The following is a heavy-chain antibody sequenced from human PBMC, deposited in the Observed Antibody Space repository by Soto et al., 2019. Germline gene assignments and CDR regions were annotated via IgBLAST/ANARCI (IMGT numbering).Heavy chain of an antibody. CDR3: AKDRNQPGIAVAATDY. CDR1: GFTFSSYG. V-gene: IGHV3-30*18. CDR2: ISYDGSNK. Sequence: PGGSLRLSCAASGFTFSSYGMHWVRQAPGKGLEWVAVISYDGSNKYYADSVKGRFTISRDNSKNTLYLQMNSLRAEDTAVYYCAKDRNQPGIAVAATDYWGQGTLVTVSS. D-gene: IGHD6-19*01. J-gene: IGHJ4*02.